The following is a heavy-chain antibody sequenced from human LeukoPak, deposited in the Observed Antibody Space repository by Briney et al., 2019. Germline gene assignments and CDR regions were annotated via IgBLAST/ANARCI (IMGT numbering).Heavy chain of an antibody. Sequence: PSETLSLTCIVSGGSISSSSYYWGWIRQPPGKGLEWIGTIYYSGNTYYNPSLKSRVTISVDTSKNQFSLKLSSVTAADTAVYYCARDSHGYCSGGSCYSGGWFDPWGQGIVVIVSS. D-gene: IGHD2-15*01. CDR3: ARDSHGYCSGGSCYSGGWFDP. CDR2: IYYSGNT. V-gene: IGHV4-39*07. J-gene: IGHJ5*02. CDR1: GGSISSSSYY.